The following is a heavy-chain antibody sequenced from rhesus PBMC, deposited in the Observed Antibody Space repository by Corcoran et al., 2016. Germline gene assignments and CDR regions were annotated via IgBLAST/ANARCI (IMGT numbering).Heavy chain of an antibody. V-gene: IGHV3-100*02. CDR1: GFTFSSYE. CDR2: ISEIGGTI. CDR3: TSGYSGSWNSLP. J-gene: IGHJ4*01. Sequence: DVQLVESGGGLVKPGGSLRLSCVASGFTFSSYEMHWVRQAPGKGLEWGLVISEIGGTIYSADSVNCRFTLSRDHSKNALFLQMNSLRAEDTAVYYCTSGYSGSWNSLPWGQGVLVTVSS. D-gene: IGHD6-25*01.